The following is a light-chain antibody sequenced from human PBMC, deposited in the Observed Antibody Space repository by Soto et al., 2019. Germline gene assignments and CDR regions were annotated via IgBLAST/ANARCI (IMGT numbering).Light chain of an antibody. CDR3: AAWHDGLNGPV. Sequence: QSVLTQPPSASETPGQRVTISCSGSSSNIGSNTVNWYQQLPGTAPKLVIYSSNQRPSGVPDRFSGSKSGTSASLAISGLQSEDEADYYCAAWHDGLNGPVFGGGTKLTVL. CDR1: SSNIGSNT. V-gene: IGLV1-44*01. CDR2: SSN. J-gene: IGLJ3*02.